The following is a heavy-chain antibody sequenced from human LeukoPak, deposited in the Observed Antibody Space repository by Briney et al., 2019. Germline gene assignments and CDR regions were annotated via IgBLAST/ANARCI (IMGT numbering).Heavy chain of an antibody. CDR1: GFTLSLYA. D-gene: IGHD2-15*01. Sequence: PPGGSVRLSCPPSGFTLSLYAVRGPPGAPGRGMEWVSAISGSGGSTYYADSVKGRFTLSRDHSKNTLYLQMNSLRAEDTAVYYCATGGPNDYWGQGTLVTVSS. J-gene: IGHJ4*02. V-gene: IGHV3-23*01. CDR3: ATGGPNDY. CDR2: ISGSGGST.